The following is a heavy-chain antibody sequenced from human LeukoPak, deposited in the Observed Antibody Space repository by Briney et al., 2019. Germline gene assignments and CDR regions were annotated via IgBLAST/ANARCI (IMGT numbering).Heavy chain of an antibody. CDR3: ARRLSAAARTGGMDV. D-gene: IGHD6-13*01. V-gene: IGHV3-23*01. J-gene: IGHJ6*02. CDR2: ITGSGGGT. Sequence: PGGSLRLSCAASGFTFSTYVMFWVRQAPGKGLEWVSAITGSGGGTYYADSVKGRFTISRDNSGNTLYLQMNRLRADDDTAVYYCARRLSAAARTGGMDVWGQGTTVIVSS. CDR1: GFTFSTYV.